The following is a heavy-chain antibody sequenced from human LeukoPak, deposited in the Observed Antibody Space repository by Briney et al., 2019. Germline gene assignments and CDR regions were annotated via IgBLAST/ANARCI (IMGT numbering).Heavy chain of an antibody. CDR3: ARDILALAVAGTGLDY. D-gene: IGHD6-19*01. CDR1: GYTFTSYA. V-gene: IGHV1-3*01. CDR2: INAGNGNT. Sequence: GASVKVSYKASGYTFTSYAMHWVRQAPGQRLEWMGWINAGNGNTKYSQKFQGRVTITRDTSASTAYMELSSLRSEDTAVYYCARDILALAVAGTGLDYWGQGTLVTVSS. J-gene: IGHJ4*02.